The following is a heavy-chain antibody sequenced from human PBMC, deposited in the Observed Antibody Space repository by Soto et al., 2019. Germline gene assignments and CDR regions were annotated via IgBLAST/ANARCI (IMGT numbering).Heavy chain of an antibody. V-gene: IGHV1-18*01. CDR3: ASADYGDYDS. D-gene: IGHD4-17*01. CDR2: VNIYNGNT. CDR1: DFSFTSDH. J-gene: IGHJ5*01. Sequence: QVQLVQSGPEVKKPGASVKVSCKASDFSFTSDHISWVRQAPGQSPEWMGWVNIYNGNTNYAPKLRGRVTMTTDTSTSTAYMELRSLTSDDTDVYYCASADYGDYDSWGQGTLVTVSS.